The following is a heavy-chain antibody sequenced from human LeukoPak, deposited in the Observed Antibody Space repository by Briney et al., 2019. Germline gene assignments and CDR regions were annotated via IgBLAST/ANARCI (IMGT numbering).Heavy chain of an antibody. D-gene: IGHD3-10*01. CDR2: IYWNDDK. Sequence: SGPTLVNPTQPLTLTHTFSGFSLSTSGVGVGWIRQPPGKALEWLALIYWNDDKRYSPSLKSRLTITKDTSKNQVVLTLTNMDPVDTATYYCALRVLWFGELLPLEYWGQGTLVTVSS. CDR1: GFSLSTSGVG. J-gene: IGHJ4*02. CDR3: ALRVLWFGELLPLEY. V-gene: IGHV2-5*01.